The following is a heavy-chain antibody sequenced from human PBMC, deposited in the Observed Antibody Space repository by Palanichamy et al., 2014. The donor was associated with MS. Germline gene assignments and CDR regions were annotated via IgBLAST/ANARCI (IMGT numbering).Heavy chain of an antibody. CDR1: GGSISSSSYY. Sequence: QLQLQESGPGLVKPSETLSLTCTVSGGSISSSSYYWGWIRQPPGKGLEWIGSIYYSGSTYYNPSLKSRVTISVDTSKNQFSLKLSSVTAADTAVYYCARLRGHAKQTTVTTYYYYYYMDVWGKGAPVTVSS. V-gene: IGHV4-39*01. J-gene: IGHJ6*03. CDR2: IYYSGST. D-gene: IGHD4-11*01. CDR3: ARLRGHAKQTTVTTYYYYYYMDV.